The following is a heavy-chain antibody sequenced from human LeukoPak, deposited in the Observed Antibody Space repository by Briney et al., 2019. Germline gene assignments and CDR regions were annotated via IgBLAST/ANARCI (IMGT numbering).Heavy chain of an antibody. D-gene: IGHD6-13*01. CDR1: GGSIGDYC. J-gene: IGHJ4*02. CDR2: LYYSRNT. CDR3: VRDVWGAGGPQF. Sequence: SETLSLTCTVSGGSIGDYCRRCIREPPGKGLEWIGYLYYSRNTNYSPSLKSRVTISADTSKNQVYLKLRSVTAADTAVYYCVRDVWGAGGPQFWGQGTQVIVSS. V-gene: IGHV4-59*01.